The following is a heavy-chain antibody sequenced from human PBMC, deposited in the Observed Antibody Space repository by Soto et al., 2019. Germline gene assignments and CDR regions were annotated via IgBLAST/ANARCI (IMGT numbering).Heavy chain of an antibody. J-gene: IGHJ4*02. CDR3: VKDAAAAAGPDY. V-gene: IGHV3-64D*06. CDR1: GFTFSSYA. Sequence: GGSLRLSCSASGFTFSSYAMHWVRQAPGKGLEYVSAISSNGGSTYYAEYVKGRFTISRDNSKNTLYHQMSRQRDENTAVYYCVKDAAAAAGPDYWGQGTLVTVSS. D-gene: IGHD6-13*01. CDR2: ISSNGGST.